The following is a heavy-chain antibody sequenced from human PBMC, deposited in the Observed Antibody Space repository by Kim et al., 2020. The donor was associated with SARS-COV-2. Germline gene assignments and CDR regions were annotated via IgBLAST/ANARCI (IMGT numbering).Heavy chain of an antibody. Sequence: ASVKVSCKASGYTFTSYDINWVRQATGQGLEWMGWMNPNSGNTGYAQKFQGRVTMTRNTSISTAYMELSSLRSEDTAVYYCARAPKMRYYILTGTHGDYYYMDVWGKGTTVTVSS. D-gene: IGHD3-9*01. CDR3: ARAPKMRYYILTGTHGDYYYMDV. CDR1: GYTFTSYD. J-gene: IGHJ6*03. CDR2: MNPNSGNT. V-gene: IGHV1-8*01.